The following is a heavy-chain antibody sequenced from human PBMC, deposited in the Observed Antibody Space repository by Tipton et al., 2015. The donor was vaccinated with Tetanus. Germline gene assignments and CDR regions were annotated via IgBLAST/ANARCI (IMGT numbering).Heavy chain of an antibody. Sequence: LRLSCAVFGGSFSGYYWNWIRQPPGKGLEWIGQIDHSGSTSYNPSLKSRVTISVDTSKNQFSLNLSSVTAADTAVYYCARGTGFDYWGQGTLVTVSS. CDR3: ARGTGFDY. J-gene: IGHJ4*02. CDR2: IDHSGST. V-gene: IGHV4-34*01. CDR1: GGSFSGYY. D-gene: IGHD3-10*01.